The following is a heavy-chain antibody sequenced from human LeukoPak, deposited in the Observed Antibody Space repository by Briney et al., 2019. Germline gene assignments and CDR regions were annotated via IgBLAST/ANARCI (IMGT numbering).Heavy chain of an antibody. CDR3: ARGYCGGDCYRGDAFDI. D-gene: IGHD2-21*02. Sequence: TGGSLRLSCAASGFTFSSYWMHWVRQAPGKGLVWVSRINSDGSSTSYADSVKGRFTISRDNAKNTLYLQMNSLRAEDTAVYYCARGYCGGDCYRGDAFDIWGQGTMVTVSS. J-gene: IGHJ3*02. CDR1: GFTFSSYW. CDR2: INSDGSST. V-gene: IGHV3-74*01.